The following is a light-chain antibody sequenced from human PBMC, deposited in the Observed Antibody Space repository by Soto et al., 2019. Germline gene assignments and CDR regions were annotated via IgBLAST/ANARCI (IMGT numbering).Light chain of an antibody. CDR1: QGVTTN. J-gene: IGKJ5*01. Sequence: IVMTHSPATLSVSPWERATLSCRAGQGVTTNFAWYQQKSGQSPRLLIYDVSTRATGVPARFSGTGSETDFTLTISGLQSDDSAVYFCQQYNNWPFYFGQGTRLEIK. CDR2: DVS. V-gene: IGKV3-15*01. CDR3: QQYNNWPFY.